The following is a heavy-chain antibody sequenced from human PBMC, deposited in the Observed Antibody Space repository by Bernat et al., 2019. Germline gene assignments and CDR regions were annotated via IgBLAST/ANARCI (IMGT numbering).Heavy chain of an antibody. D-gene: IGHD6-13*01. CDR2: IHNSGST. V-gene: IGHV4-4*08. CDR3: AIDSSRQGFKY. Sequence: QVQLQESGPGLVKPSETLSLTCTVSGGSISSNYWSWIRQPPGKGLQWIGYIHNSGSTNYNPSLKSRVTISADTYKNQFSLKLSSVTAADTAVYYCAIDSSRQGFKYWGQGTLVTVSS. CDR1: GGSISSNY. J-gene: IGHJ4*02.